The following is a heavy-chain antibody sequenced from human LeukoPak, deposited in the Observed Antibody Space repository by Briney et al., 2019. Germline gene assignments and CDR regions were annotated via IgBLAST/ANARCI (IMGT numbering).Heavy chain of an antibody. CDR1: GFTFSSYW. J-gene: IGHJ4*02. D-gene: IGHD6-13*01. CDR3: ARDPSSWYGGLLYYFDY. V-gene: IGHV3-7*03. CDR2: IKQDGSEK. Sequence: GGSLRLSCAASGFTFSSYWMSWVRQAPGKGLEWVANIKQDGSEKYYVDSVKGRFTISRDNAKNSLYLQMNGLRAEDTAVYYCARDPSSWYGGLLYYFDYWGQGTLVTVSS.